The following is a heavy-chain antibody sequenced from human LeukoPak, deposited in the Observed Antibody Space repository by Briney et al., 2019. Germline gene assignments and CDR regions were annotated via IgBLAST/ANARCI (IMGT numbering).Heavy chain of an antibody. J-gene: IGHJ4*02. CDR2: IKKDGSEK. CDR3: ARVSDYYDSSGHFDY. V-gene: IGHV3-7*01. D-gene: IGHD3-22*01. Sequence: GGSLRLSCAASGFSLRNYWMSWVRQAPGKGLEWVANIKKDGSEKYYVDSVKGRFTISRDNAKNSLYLQMNSLRAEDTAVYYCARVSDYYDSSGHFDYWGQGTLVTVSS. CDR1: GFSLRNYW.